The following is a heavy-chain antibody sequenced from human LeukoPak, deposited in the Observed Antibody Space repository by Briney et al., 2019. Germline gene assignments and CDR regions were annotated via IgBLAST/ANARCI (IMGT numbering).Heavy chain of an antibody. CDR3: ARERRDTAMVTALDY. Sequence: PGGSLRLSCAASGFTVSSNYMSWVRQAPGKGLEWVSVIYSGGSTYYADSVEGRFTISRDNSKNTLYLQMNSLRAEDAAVYYCARERRDTAMVTALDYWGQGTLVTVSS. D-gene: IGHD5-18*01. CDR1: GFTVSSNY. V-gene: IGHV3-53*01. J-gene: IGHJ4*02. CDR2: IYSGGST.